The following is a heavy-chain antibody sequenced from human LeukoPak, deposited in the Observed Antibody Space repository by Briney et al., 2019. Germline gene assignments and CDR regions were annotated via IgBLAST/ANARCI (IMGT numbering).Heavy chain of an antibody. J-gene: IGHJ4*02. CDR3: ARSQLLWFGELNYYFDY. CDR2: ISSNGGST. CDR1: GFTFSSYA. D-gene: IGHD3-10*01. V-gene: IGHV3-64*01. Sequence: GGSLRLSCAASGFTFSSYAMHWVRQAPGKGLEYVSAISSNGGSTYYANSVKGRFTISGDNSKNTLYLQMGSLRAEDMAVYYCARSQLLWFGELNYYFDYRGQGTLVTVSS.